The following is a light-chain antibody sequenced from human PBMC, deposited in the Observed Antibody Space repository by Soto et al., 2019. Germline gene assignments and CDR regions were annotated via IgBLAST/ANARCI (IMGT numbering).Light chain of an antibody. J-gene: IGKJ5*01. CDR1: QSLLQSNGNNY. Sequence: DIVMTQSPLSLPVTPGAPASISCRSSQSLLQSNGNNYLDWYLQKPGQSPPLLIYLGSNRASGVPDRFSGSGSGTDFTLRISRVEAEDVGVYYCMQALQTPLTFGQGTRLEIK. CDR2: LGS. V-gene: IGKV2-28*01. CDR3: MQALQTPLT.